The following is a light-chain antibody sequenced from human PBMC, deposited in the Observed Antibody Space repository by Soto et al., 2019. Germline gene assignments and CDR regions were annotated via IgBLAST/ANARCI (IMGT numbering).Light chain of an antibody. CDR2: GAS. J-gene: IGKJ2*01. V-gene: IGKV3-20*01. CDR3: QQYGSSPNT. Sequence: EIVLTQSPGTLSLSPGERATLSCRASQSVSSSYLAWYQQKPGQAPRLLIYGASSRATGIPDRFSGSGSGTDFTLTIRRLEPEDFAVYYCQQYGSSPNTFGQGTTLEIK. CDR1: QSVSSSY.